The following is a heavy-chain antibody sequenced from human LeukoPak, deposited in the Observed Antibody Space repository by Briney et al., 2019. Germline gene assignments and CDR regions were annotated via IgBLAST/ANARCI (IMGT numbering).Heavy chain of an antibody. CDR1: GGSISSSSYY. J-gene: IGHJ4*02. D-gene: IGHD1-26*01. CDR2: IYYSGST. V-gene: IGHV4-39*01. CDR3: ARLLGAGYFDY. Sequence: TSETLSLTCTVSGGSISSSSYYWGWIRQPPGKGLEWIGSIYYSGSTYYNPSLKSRVTISVDTSKNQFSLKLSSVTAADTAVYYCARLLGAGYFDYWGQGTLVTVSS.